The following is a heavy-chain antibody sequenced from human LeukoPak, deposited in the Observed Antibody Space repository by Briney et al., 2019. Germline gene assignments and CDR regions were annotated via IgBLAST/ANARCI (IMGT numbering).Heavy chain of an antibody. V-gene: IGHV3-11*05. Sequence: GGSLRLSCEASGFTFSNYYMSWIRQAPGKGLEWVSYISSDSSYTNYADSVKGRLTISRDNAKNSLYLQMNRLRAEDTAVYYCARDGYFGNFGSWGQGALVTVSS. CDR1: GFTFSNYY. CDR2: ISSDSSYT. D-gene: IGHD3-22*01. CDR3: ARDGYFGNFGS. J-gene: IGHJ4*02.